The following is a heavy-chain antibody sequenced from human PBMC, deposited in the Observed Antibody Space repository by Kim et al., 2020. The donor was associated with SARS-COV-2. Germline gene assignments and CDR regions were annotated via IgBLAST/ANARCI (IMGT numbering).Heavy chain of an antibody. J-gene: IGHJ1*01. CDR2: IYSGGST. CDR1: GFTVSSNY. D-gene: IGHD2-15*01. Sequence: GGSLRLFCAASGFTVSSNYMSWVRQAPGKGLEWVSVIYSGGSTYYADSVKGRFTISRDNSKNTLYLQMNSLRAEDTAVYYCAREVLYGGNYQNWGQGTLVTVSS. CDR3: AREVLYGGNYQN. V-gene: IGHV3-66*01.